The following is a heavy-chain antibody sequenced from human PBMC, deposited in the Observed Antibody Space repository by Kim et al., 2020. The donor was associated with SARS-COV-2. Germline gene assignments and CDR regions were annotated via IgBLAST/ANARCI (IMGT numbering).Heavy chain of an antibody. D-gene: IGHD3-10*01. Sequence: GGSLRLSCAASGFTFHDYAMHWVRQAPGKGLEWVSGISWNSGTIGYADSVKGRFTISRDNAKNSLYLQMNSLRAEDTALYYCAKDRRGSGSYYYYFDYWGRGTLVTVSS. J-gene: IGHJ4*02. V-gene: IGHV3-9*01. CDR2: ISWNSGTI. CDR1: GFTFHDYA. CDR3: AKDRRGSGSYYYYFDY.